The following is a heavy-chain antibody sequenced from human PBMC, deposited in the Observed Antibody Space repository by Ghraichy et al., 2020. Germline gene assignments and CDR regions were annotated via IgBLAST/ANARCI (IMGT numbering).Heavy chain of an antibody. J-gene: IGHJ2*01. Sequence: GGSLRLSCEGSGFSFSDYSMIWVRLTPRKALEWVSSITGSSITIFYADSVKGRFTISRDNAKNSLYLQMNSLRAEDTAVYYCARLPLARRAAVGFAYFEPWGRGTIGSVS. CDR2: ITGSSITI. CDR3: ARLPLARRAAVGFAYFEP. V-gene: IGHV3-48*01. D-gene: IGHD6-13*01. CDR1: GFSFSDYS.